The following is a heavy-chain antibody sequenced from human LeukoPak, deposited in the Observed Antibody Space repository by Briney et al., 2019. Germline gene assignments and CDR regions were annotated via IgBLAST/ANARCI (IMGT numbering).Heavy chain of an antibody. D-gene: IGHD2-2*01. V-gene: IGHV3-30-3*01. Sequence: PGRSLRLSCAASGFTFSSYAMHWVRQAPGKGLEWVAVISYDGSNKYYADSVKGRFTISRDNSKSTLYLQMNSLRAEDTAVYYCARGGIVVVPAANVRWPNFDYWGQGTLVTVSS. J-gene: IGHJ4*02. CDR1: GFTFSSYA. CDR3: ARGGIVVVPAANVRWPNFDY. CDR2: ISYDGSNK.